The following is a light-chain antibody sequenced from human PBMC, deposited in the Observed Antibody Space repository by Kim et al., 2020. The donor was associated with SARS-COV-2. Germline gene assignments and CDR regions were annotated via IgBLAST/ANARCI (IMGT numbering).Light chain of an antibody. V-gene: IGLV3-21*04. CDR3: QVWDSSSDHPV. CDR1: NIGSKS. Sequence: APGKTARITCGGNNIGSKSEHWYQQKPGQAPVLVIYYDSDRPSGIPERFCGSNSGNTATLTMSRVEAGDEADYYCQVWDSSSDHPVFGGGTKLTVL. J-gene: IGLJ3*02. CDR2: YDS.